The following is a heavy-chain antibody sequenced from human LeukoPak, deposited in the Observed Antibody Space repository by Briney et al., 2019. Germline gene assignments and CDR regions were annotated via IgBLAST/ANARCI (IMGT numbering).Heavy chain of an antibody. CDR1: GITFNA. CDR2: TYHDGRNK. Sequence: PGTSLRLSCAAYGITFNAIHWVRQAPGKGLEWVALTYHDGRNKYYAASVQGRFTISIDNSKNMVYLHTNSLRADDTAVYYCARELFGSVSWPDYWGRGTLVTVSS. CDR3: ARELFGSVSWPDY. V-gene: IGHV3-33*01. J-gene: IGHJ4*02. D-gene: IGHD3-10*01.